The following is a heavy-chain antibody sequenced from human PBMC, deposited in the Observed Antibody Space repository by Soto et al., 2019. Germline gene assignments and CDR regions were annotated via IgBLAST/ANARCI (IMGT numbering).Heavy chain of an antibody. J-gene: IGHJ4*02. V-gene: IGHV4-34*01. D-gene: IGHD6-13*01. CDR2: INHSGST. CDR3: ARGAIAAAGTDY. CDR1: GGSFSGYY. Sequence: QVQLQQWGAGLLKPSGTLSLTCAVYGGSFSGYYWSWIRQPPGKGLEWIGEINHSGSTNYNPSLKSRVTISVDTSKNQFSLKLSSVTAADTAVYYCARGAIAAAGTDYWGQGTLVTVSS.